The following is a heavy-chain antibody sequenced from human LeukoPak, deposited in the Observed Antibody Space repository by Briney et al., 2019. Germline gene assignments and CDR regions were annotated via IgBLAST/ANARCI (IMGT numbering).Heavy chain of an antibody. D-gene: IGHD6-13*01. V-gene: IGHV3-30-3*01. Sequence: PGGSLRLSCAASGFTFTNYAMHWVRQAPGKGLEWVAVISYDGSDKYADSVKGRFTISRDISRNTLYLQMNSLRVEDTAVYYCARRALEYSSHWYGGSWGQGTLVTVSS. CDR2: ISYDGSD. CDR1: GFTFTNYA. CDR3: ARRALEYSSHWYGGS. J-gene: IGHJ5*02.